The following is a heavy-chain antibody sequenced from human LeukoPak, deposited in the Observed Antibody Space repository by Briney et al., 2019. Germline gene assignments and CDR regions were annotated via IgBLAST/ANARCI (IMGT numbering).Heavy chain of an antibody. V-gene: IGHV4-59*01. D-gene: IGHD3-9*01. J-gene: IGHJ5*02. CDR2: IHYSGST. CDR3: ASARGYYDILTGYQTNWFDP. CDR1: GGSISSYY. Sequence: SETLSLTCTVSGGSISSYYWSWIRQPPGKGLEWIGYIHYSGSTNYNPSLKSRVTISVDTSKNQFSLKLSSVTAADTAVYYCASARGYYDILTGYQTNWFDPWDQGTLVTVSS.